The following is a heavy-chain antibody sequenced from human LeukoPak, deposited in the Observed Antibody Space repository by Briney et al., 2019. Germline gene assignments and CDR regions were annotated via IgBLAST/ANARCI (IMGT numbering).Heavy chain of an antibody. J-gene: IGHJ4*02. CDR3: ARRAGAYSHPYDY. Sequence: GGSLRLSCTVSGFTVSINSMSWVRQAPGKGLEWVSFIYSGTIHYSDSVKGRFTISRDNSKNTLYLQMNSLRAEDMAVYYCARRAGAYSHPYDYWGQGTLVTVSS. CDR2: IYSGTI. D-gene: IGHD4/OR15-4a*01. CDR1: GFTVSINS. V-gene: IGHV3-53*01.